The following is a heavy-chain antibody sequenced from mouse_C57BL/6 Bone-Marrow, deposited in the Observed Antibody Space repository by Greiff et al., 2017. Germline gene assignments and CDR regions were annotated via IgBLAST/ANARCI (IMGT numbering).Heavy chain of an antibody. CDR1: GYSFTGYY. Sequence: VQLQQPGPELVKPGASVNISCKASGYSFTGYYMNWVKQSPEKSLEWIGEINPSTGGTTYNQKFKAKATLTVDKSSSTAYMQLKSLTSEDSAVYDCARDGYGGFAYWGQGTLVTVSA. D-gene: IGHD2-2*01. J-gene: IGHJ3*01. CDR2: INPSTGGT. V-gene: IGHV1-42*01. CDR3: ARDGYGGFAY.